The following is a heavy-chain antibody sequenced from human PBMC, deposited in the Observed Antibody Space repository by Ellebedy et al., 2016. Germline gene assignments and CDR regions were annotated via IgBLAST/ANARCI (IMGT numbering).Heavy chain of an antibody. Sequence: ASVKVSXXASGYTFTSYGISWVRQAPGQGLEWMGWISAYNGNTNYAQKLQGRVTMTTDTSTSTAYMELRSLRSDDTAVYYCARDGYSSSSSYYGMDVWGQGTTVTVSS. CDR1: GYTFTSYG. J-gene: IGHJ6*02. CDR3: ARDGYSSSSSYYGMDV. D-gene: IGHD6-13*01. V-gene: IGHV1-18*01. CDR2: ISAYNGNT.